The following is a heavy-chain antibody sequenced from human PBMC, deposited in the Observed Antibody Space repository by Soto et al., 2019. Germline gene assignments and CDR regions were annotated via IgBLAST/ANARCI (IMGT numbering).Heavy chain of an antibody. V-gene: IGHV4-38-2*02. D-gene: IGHD3-3*01. CDR3: ARDQGGRYYDFWSGSWFDP. Sequence: SETLSLTCAVSGYSISSGYYWGWLRQPPGKGLEWIGSIYHGGSTYYNPSLKSRVTISVDTSKNQFSLKLSSVTAADTAVYYCARDQGGRYYDFWSGSWFDPWGQGTLVTVSS. CDR2: IYHGGST. J-gene: IGHJ5*02. CDR1: GYSISSGYY.